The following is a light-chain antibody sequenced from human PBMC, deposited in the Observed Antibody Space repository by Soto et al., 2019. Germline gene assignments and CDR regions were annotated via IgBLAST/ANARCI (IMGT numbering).Light chain of an antibody. J-gene: IGLJ1*01. V-gene: IGLV2-11*01. CDR2: DVS. CDR1: SSDVGGYNY. Sequence: QSALTQPRSVSGSPGQSVTISCTGTSSDVGGYNYVSWYQQHPGKVPKVMIYDVSERPSGVPDRFFGSKSGNTASLTISGLQAEDEADYYCCSYAGSPRYVFGTGTKVTVL. CDR3: CSYAGSPRYV.